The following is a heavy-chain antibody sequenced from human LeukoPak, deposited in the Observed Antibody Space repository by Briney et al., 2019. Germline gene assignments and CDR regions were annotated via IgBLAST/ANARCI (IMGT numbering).Heavy chain of an antibody. CDR1: GYTFTSHW. V-gene: IGHV5-51*01. CDR2: IYHGAYDT. J-gene: IGHJ4*02. D-gene: IGHD1-26*01. Sequence: GESLKISGQTAGYTFTSHWSGGVGQMPGKGLECMGIIYHGAYDTRSSQSFQGQVTISADKSISTAYLQWSSLKASDTAMYYCARQAIVGATNFDCWGQGTLVTVSS. CDR3: ARQAIVGATNFDC.